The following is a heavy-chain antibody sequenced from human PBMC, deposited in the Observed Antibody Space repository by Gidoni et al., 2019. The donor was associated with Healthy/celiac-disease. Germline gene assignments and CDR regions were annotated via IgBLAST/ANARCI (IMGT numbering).Heavy chain of an antibody. CDR2: INHSGST. CDR3: ARETNYGDYVNWYFDL. D-gene: IGHD4-17*01. V-gene: IGHV4-34*01. J-gene: IGHJ2*01. CDR1: GGSFSGYY. Sequence: QVQLQQWGAGLLKPSETLSLTCAVYGGSFSGYYWSWIRQPPGKGLEWIGEINHSGSTNYNPSLKSRVTISVDTSKNQFSLKLSSVTAADTAVYYCARETNYGDYVNWYFDLWGRGTLVTVSS.